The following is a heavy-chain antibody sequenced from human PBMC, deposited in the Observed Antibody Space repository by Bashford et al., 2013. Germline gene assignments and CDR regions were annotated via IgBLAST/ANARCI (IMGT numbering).Heavy chain of an antibody. CDR1: GGSFSGYY. J-gene: IGHJ4*02. Sequence: SSETLSLTCAVYGGSFSGYYWSWIRQPPGKGLEWIGYIYYSGSTNYNPSLKSRVTISVDTSKNQFSLKLSSVTAADTAVYYCARGIAAAADFDYVGPGNPGHRLL. D-gene: IGHD6-13*01. CDR3: ARGIAAAADFDY. CDR2: IYYSGST. V-gene: IGHV4-59*01.